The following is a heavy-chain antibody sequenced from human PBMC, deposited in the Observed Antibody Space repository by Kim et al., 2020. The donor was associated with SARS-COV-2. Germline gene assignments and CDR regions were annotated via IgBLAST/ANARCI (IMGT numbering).Heavy chain of an antibody. J-gene: IGHJ4*02. V-gene: IGHV3-74*03. CDR3: LAEIGSRSFDH. CDR1: GFTFSSYW. D-gene: IGHD3-10*01. Sequence: GGSLRLSCAASGFTFSSYWMHWVRQAPGKGLVWVSRINSDGSSTTYADSVKGRFTISRDNAKNTLYLQMNSLRPEDTAVYYCLAEIGSRSFDHWGQGTLV. CDR2: INSDGSST.